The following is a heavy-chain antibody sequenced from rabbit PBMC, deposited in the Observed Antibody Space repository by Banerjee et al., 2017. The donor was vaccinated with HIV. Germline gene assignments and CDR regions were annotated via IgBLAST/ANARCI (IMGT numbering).Heavy chain of an antibody. CDR3: ARGGGGSYYAYFNL. D-gene: IGHD8-1*01. Sequence: QSLEESGGDLVKPGASLTLTCTASGFSLNIYEICWVRQAPGKGLEWIACIYAASSGSTWYASWAKGRFTISKTSSTTVTLQMTSLTAADTATYFCARGGGGSYYAYFNLWGPGTLVTVS. CDR1: GFSLNIYE. V-gene: IGHV1S40*01. CDR2: IYAASSGST. J-gene: IGHJ4*01.